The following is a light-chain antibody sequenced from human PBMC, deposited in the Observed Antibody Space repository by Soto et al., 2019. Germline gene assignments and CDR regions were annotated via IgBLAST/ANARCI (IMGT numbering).Light chain of an antibody. Sequence: DIQMTQSPSSLSASAGDRVTITCRASQNINTYLNWYQQKPGKAPKLLIYDASTLQSGVPSRFSGSGSGTDFTLTISSLQPEDFATYHCQHSYCFSWTFGQGTKVEI. CDR2: DAS. J-gene: IGKJ1*01. V-gene: IGKV1-39*01. CDR3: QHSYCFSWT. CDR1: QNINTY.